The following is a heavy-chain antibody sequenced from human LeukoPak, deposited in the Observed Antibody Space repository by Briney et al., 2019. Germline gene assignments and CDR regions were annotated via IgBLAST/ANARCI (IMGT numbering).Heavy chain of an antibody. CDR1: GYTFTTYY. CDR3: AREAYGDYDFDY. J-gene: IGHJ4*02. Sequence: ASVKVSCKASGYTFTTYYMHWVRQAPGQGLEWMGWISAYNGNTNYAQKLQGRVTMTTDTSTSTAYMELRSLRSDDTAVYYCAREAYGDYDFDYWGQGTLVTVSS. D-gene: IGHD4-17*01. V-gene: IGHV1-18*04. CDR2: ISAYNGNT.